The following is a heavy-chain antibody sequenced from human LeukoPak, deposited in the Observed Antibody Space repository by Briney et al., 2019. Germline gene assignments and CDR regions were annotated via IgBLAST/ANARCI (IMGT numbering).Heavy chain of an antibody. CDR2: IIPIFGTT. Sequence: SVKVSCKASGGTFSSYAISWVRQAPGQGLEWMGGIIPIFGTTNYAQKFQDRVTITADKSTSAAYMELSSLRSEDTAVYYCARVVGLTGYSSSWYSGYYYYMDVWGKGTTVTVSS. J-gene: IGHJ6*03. CDR1: GGTFSSYA. V-gene: IGHV1-69*06. D-gene: IGHD6-13*01. CDR3: ARVVGLTGYSSSWYSGYYYYMDV.